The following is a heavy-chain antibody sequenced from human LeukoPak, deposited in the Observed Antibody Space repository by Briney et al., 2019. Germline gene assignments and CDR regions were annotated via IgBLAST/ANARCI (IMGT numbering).Heavy chain of an antibody. D-gene: IGHD5-18*01. CDR2: IYSGGSS. CDR3: ARSIRGYSYGLDY. Sequence: GGSLRLSCAASGFTVSSNYMSWVRQAPGKGLEWVSVIYSGGSSYYADSVKGRFTISRDHSKNTLYLQMNSLRAEDTAVYYCARSIRGYSYGLDYWGQGTLVTVSS. CDR1: GFTVSSNY. V-gene: IGHV3-53*01. J-gene: IGHJ4*02.